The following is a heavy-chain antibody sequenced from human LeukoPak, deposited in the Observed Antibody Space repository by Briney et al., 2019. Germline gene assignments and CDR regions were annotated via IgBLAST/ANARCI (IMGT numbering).Heavy chain of an antibody. CDR2: IIPILGIA. Sequence: SVKVSCKASGGTFSSYAISWVRQAPGQGLEWMGRIIPILGIANYAQKFQGRVTITADKSTSTAYMELSSLRSEDTAVYYCARESQIGGVIIPMDYWGQGTLVTVSS. D-gene: IGHD3-10*01. CDR1: GGTFSSYA. CDR3: ARESQIGGVIIPMDY. V-gene: IGHV1-69*04. J-gene: IGHJ4*02.